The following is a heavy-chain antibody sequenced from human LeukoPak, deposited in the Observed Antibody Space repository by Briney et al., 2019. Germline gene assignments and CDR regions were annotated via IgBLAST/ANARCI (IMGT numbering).Heavy chain of an antibody. Sequence: GGSLRLSCAASGFTFSSYGMHWVRQAPGKGLEWVAVISHDGSNKYYADSVKGRFTISRDNSKNTLYLQMNSLRAEDTAVYYCAKGDGSLLRYFDWLSKPHFDYWGQGTLVTVSS. J-gene: IGHJ4*02. CDR1: GFTFSSYG. CDR2: ISHDGSNK. V-gene: IGHV3-30*18. CDR3: AKGDGSLLRYFDWLSKPHFDY. D-gene: IGHD3-9*01.